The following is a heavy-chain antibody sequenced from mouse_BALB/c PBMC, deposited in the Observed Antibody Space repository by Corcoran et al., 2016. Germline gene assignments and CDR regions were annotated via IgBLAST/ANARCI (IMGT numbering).Heavy chain of an antibody. CDR2: INTYTGEP. CDR3: ARGGITPFAY. Sequence: QIQLVQSGPELKKPGETDKISCKASGYTFTNYGMNWVKQAPGKGLKWMGWINTYTGEPTYADDFKGRFAFSLETSASTAYLQINNLKNEDMATYFCARGGITPFAYWGQGTLVTVSA. CDR1: GYTFTNYG. J-gene: IGHJ3*01. V-gene: IGHV9-1*02. D-gene: IGHD2-4*01.